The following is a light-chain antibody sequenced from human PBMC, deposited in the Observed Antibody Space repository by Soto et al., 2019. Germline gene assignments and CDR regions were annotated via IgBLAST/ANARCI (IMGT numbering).Light chain of an antibody. CDR3: QQSFT. CDR1: QSISSW. CDR2: KAS. Sequence: DIQMTQSPSTLSASVGDRVTITCRASQSISSWLAWYQQKPGKAPKLLIYKASTLESGVPSRFSGSGSGTEFTLTISSLLPDDFATYDCQQSFTFGPGTKVDIK. J-gene: IGKJ3*01. V-gene: IGKV1-5*03.